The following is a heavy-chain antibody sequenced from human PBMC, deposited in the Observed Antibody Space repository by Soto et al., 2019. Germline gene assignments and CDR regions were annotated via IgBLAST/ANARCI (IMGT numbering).Heavy chain of an antibody. CDR1: GGSISSYY. CDR3: AREKSRRFDY. CDR2: IYYSGST. J-gene: IGHJ4*02. V-gene: IGHV4-59*01. D-gene: IGHD6-13*01. Sequence: SGTLSLTCTVSGGSISSYYWSWIRQPPGKGLEWIGYIYYSGSTNYNPSLKSRVTISVDTSKNQFSLKLSSVTAADTAVYYCAREKSRRFDYWGQGTLVTVSS.